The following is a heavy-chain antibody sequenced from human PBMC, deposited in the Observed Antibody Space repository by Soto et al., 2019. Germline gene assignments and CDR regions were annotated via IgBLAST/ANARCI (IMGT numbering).Heavy chain of an antibody. CDR3: ASCYLDIAAAGTYNWFDP. Sequence: QVQLVQSGAEVKKPGSSVKVSCKASGGTFSSYAISWVRQAPGQGLEWMGGIIPIFGTANYAQKFQGRVTITADESTSTAYMELSSLRSEDTAVYYCASCYLDIAAAGTYNWFDPWGQGTLVTVSS. J-gene: IGHJ5*02. CDR2: IIPIFGTA. D-gene: IGHD6-13*01. CDR1: GGTFSSYA. V-gene: IGHV1-69*01.